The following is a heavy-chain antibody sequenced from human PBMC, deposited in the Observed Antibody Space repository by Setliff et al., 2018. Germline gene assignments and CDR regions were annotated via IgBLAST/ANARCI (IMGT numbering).Heavy chain of an antibody. CDR2: ISPYTGNA. CDR3: SRLVRFCTRTSCQRLSGDDY. D-gene: IGHD2-2*01. CDR1: GYTFTDYG. J-gene: IGHJ4*02. Sequence: ASVKVSCKASGYTFTDYGVTWVRQAPGQGLEWVGWISPYTGNAYYAPKFQGRVSLTTDTSTTTAYMDLRSLRPDATAIYFCSRLVRFCTRTSCQRLSGDDYWGQGTLVTVSS. V-gene: IGHV1-18*01.